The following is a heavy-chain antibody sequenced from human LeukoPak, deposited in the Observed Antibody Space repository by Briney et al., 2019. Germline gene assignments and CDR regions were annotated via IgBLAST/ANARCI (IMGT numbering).Heavy chain of an antibody. J-gene: IGHJ3*02. CDR1: GFTFSSYW. CDR3: ARDSGILRIDCGDSLDI. Sequence: GGSLRLSCAASGFTFSSYWMHWVRQAPGKGLEWVANIKQDGSEKYYVDSVKGRFSISRDNARNSLHLQMNSLRAEDTAVYYCARDSGILRIDCGDSLDIWGQGTMVTVSS. V-gene: IGHV3-7*03. D-gene: IGHD2-21*01. CDR2: IKQDGSEK.